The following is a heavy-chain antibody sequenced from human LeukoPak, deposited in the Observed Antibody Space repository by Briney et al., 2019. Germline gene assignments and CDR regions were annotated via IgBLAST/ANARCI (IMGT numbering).Heavy chain of an antibody. V-gene: IGHV3-33*06. Sequence: GRSLRLSCAASGFSFRSFGLHWVRQAPGKGLEWVALIRSDGTSKNYADSVKGRFTISRDTSKNTVYSQMNSLRAEDTAVYSCAKWSGDYPSYYLDYWGQGTLVTVPS. J-gene: IGHJ4*02. D-gene: IGHD4-17*01. CDR2: IRSDGTSK. CDR1: GFSFRSFG. CDR3: AKWSGDYPSYYLDY.